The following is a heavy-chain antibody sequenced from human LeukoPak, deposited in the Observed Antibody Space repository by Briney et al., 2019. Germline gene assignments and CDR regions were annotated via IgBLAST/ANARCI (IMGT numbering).Heavy chain of an antibody. CDR1: GYTFTSYY. J-gene: IGHJ4*02. V-gene: IGHV1-46*01. D-gene: IGHD6-6*01. CDR3: ARDLGGAARRTLFDY. Sequence: GASVKVSCKASGYTFTSYYMHWVRQAPGQGLEWMGIINPSGGSTSYAQKFQGRVTMTRDMSTSTVYMELSSLRSEDTVVYYCARDLGGAARRTLFDYWGQGTLVTVSS. CDR2: INPSGGST.